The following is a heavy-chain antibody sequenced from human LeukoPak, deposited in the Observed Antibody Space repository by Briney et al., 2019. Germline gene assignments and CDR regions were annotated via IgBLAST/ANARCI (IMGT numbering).Heavy chain of an antibody. Sequence: GRSLRLSCAASGFTFSDAGMHWARQAPDKGLEWVAHIWYDGSNKYYADSVKGRFTISRDNSKNTLYLQMNSLRAEDTAVYYCSSDFGDYRFDFWGLGTLVTVSS. D-gene: IGHD4-17*01. CDR2: IWYDGSNK. J-gene: IGHJ4*02. CDR1: GFTFSDAG. V-gene: IGHV3-33*01. CDR3: SSDFGDYRFDF.